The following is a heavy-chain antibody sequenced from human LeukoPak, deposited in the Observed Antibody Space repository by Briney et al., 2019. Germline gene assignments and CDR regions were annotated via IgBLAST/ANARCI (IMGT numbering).Heavy chain of an antibody. CDR2: INHSGST. V-gene: IGHV4-34*01. D-gene: IGHD3-3*01. CDR1: GGSFSGYY. Sequence: SETLSLTCAVYGGSFSGYYWSWIRQPPGKGLKWIGEINHSGSTNYDPSLKSRVTISVDTSKNQFSLKLSSVTAADTAVYYCARGRGIARYYDFWSGSDWGQGTLVTVSS. CDR3: ARGRGIARYYDFWSGSD. J-gene: IGHJ4*02.